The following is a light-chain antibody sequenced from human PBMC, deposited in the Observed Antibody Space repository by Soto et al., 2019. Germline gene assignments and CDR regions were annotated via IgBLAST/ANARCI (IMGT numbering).Light chain of an antibody. CDR3: QQLNSYPST. CDR2: AAS. CDR1: QGISSY. J-gene: IGKJ5*01. Sequence: PLTQSPSSLSASVGASVTITCRASQGISSYLAWYQQKPGTAPKLLIYAASTLQSGVPSRFSGSGSGTDLTITISSLQPEDFATYECQQLNSYPSTFGQGTRLEIK. V-gene: IGKV1-9*01.